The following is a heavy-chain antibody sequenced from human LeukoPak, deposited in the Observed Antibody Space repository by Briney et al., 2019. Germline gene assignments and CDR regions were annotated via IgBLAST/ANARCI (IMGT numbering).Heavy chain of an antibody. CDR1: GYMFTNYW. CDR2: IHPGDSDT. D-gene: IGHD5-24*01. Sequence: GESLKIYCKGSGYMFTNYWIGWVRQMPGKGLEWMGIIHPGDSDTRYSPSLQGQVTISADKSLSTAYLQWSSLKASDTTMYYCERLSAPMDWFDPWGQGTLVTVSS. J-gene: IGHJ5*02. CDR3: ERLSAPMDWFDP. V-gene: IGHV5-51*01.